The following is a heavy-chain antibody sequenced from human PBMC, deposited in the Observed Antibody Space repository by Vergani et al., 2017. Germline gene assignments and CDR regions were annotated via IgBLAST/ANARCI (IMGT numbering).Heavy chain of an antibody. CDR3: ARTMTIFGVVTGLSSGA. D-gene: IGHD3-3*01. J-gene: IGHJ5*02. CDR2: IYPGDSDT. CDR1: GYSFTSYW. Sequence: EVQLVQSGAEVKKPGESLKISCKGSGYSFTSYWIGWVRQMPGKGLEWMGIIYPGDSDTRYSPSFQGQVTISADKSISTAYLQWSSLRSEDTAVYYCARTMTIFGVVTGLSSGAWGQGTLVTVSS. V-gene: IGHV5-51*01.